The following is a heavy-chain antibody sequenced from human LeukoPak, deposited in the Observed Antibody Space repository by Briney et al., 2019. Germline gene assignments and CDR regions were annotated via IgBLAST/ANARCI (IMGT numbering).Heavy chain of an antibody. D-gene: IGHD5-12*01. Sequence: SETLSLTCTVSGGSISSSSFYWGWIRQPPGRGLEWIGSIYYSGSTSYNPSLKSRVTISVDTSKNQFSLKLSSVTAADTAVYYCARLPTITFFDYWGQGTLVTVST. J-gene: IGHJ4*02. CDR2: IYYSGST. CDR1: GGSISSSSFY. V-gene: IGHV4-39*01. CDR3: ARLPTITFFDY.